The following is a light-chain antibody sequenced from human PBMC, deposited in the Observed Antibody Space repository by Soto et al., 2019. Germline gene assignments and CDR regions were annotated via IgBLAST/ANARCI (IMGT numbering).Light chain of an antibody. CDR1: SNDVGGYDY. CDR3: SSYATSSPYV. J-gene: IGLJ1*01. V-gene: IGLV2-14*01. Sequence: QSARTQPASVSGSPGHSITISCTGTSNDVGGYDYVSWYQQHPGKAPKLVIYEVSHRPSGISDRFSGSKSGNTASLTISGLQVEEEADSYCSSYATSSPYVFGPGTKVTVL. CDR2: EVS.